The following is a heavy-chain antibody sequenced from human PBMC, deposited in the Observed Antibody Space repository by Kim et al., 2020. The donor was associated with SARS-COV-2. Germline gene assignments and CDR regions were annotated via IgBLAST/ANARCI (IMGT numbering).Heavy chain of an antibody. CDR1: GFTFSSYG. Sequence: GGSLRLSCAASGFTFSSYGMHWVRQAPGKGLEWVAVIWYDGSNKYYADSVKGRFTISRDNSKNTLYLQMNSLRAEDTAVYYCAKAGRGSGYYNDAFDIWGQGTMVTVSS. V-gene: IGHV3-33*06. CDR3: AKAGRGSGYYNDAFDI. CDR2: IWYDGSNK. D-gene: IGHD3-22*01. J-gene: IGHJ3*02.